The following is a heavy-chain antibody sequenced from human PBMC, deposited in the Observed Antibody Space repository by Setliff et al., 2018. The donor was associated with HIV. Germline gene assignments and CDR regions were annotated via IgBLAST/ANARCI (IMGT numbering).Heavy chain of an antibody. Sequence: GASVKVSCKASGGTFSSYPISWVRQAPGQGLEWMGGIIPIFGTTHYAQEFQGRVTVTADESTSTAYMQLSSLRSDDTAVYYCARGRNYDSSGYGDYYYMDAWGKGTTVTVSS. CDR1: GGTFSSYP. CDR2: IIPIFGTT. CDR3: ARGRNYDSSGYGDYYYMDA. J-gene: IGHJ6*03. V-gene: IGHV1-69*13. D-gene: IGHD3-22*01.